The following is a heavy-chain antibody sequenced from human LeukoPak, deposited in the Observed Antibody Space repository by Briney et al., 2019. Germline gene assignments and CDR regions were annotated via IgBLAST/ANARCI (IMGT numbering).Heavy chain of an antibody. CDR1: GFTFTTYS. CDR3: AAYNCSRTSCYTGGFDF. Sequence: GGSLRLSCAASGFTFTTYSMSWVRQAPGRGLEWVSAISTSGRSTYYADSVKGRFTISRDSSENTLNLQMNSLRAEDTAVYYCAAYNCSRTSCYTGGFDFWGQGTLVTVSS. D-gene: IGHD2-2*02. V-gene: IGHV3-23*01. CDR2: ISTSGRST. J-gene: IGHJ4*02.